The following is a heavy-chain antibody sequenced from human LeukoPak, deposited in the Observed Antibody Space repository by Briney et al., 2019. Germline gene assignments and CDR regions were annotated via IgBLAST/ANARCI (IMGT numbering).Heavy chain of an antibody. CDR3: ARDESGAAAAASSDY. CDR1: GFTFSSYA. Sequence: PGGSLRLSCAASGFTFSSYAMHWVRQAPGKGLEWVAVISYDGSNKYYADSVKGRFTISRDNSKNTLYLQMNSLRAEDTAVYYCARDESGAAAAASSDYWGQGTLVTVSS. CDR2: ISYDGSNK. J-gene: IGHJ4*02. V-gene: IGHV3-30-3*01. D-gene: IGHD6-13*01.